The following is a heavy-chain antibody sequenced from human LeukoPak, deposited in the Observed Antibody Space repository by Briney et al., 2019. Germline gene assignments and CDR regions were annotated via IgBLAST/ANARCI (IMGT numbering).Heavy chain of an antibody. Sequence: GGSLRLSCAASGFTSSSYAMHWVRQAPGKGLEWVAVISYDGSNKYYADSVKGRFTISRDNSKNTLYLQMNSLRAEDTAVYYCARDMNPVGYCSSTSCSPPRGIDYWGQGTLVTVSS. D-gene: IGHD2-2*01. V-gene: IGHV3-30-3*01. J-gene: IGHJ4*02. CDR1: GFTSSSYA. CDR3: ARDMNPVGYCSSTSCSPPRGIDY. CDR2: ISYDGSNK.